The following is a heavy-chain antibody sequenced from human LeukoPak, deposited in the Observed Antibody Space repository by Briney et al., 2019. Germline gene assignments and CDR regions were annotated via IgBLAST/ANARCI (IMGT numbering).Heavy chain of an antibody. J-gene: IGHJ5*02. CDR3: ARTVGDRADP. D-gene: IGHD2-21*01. Sequence: ASVQLSCKASVYPFTTYGFIWVRQAPGLGLEWMGWISANSGDTKYGQSFQGRVTMSTDTTTETAYMELRSLRFDDTAIYYCARTVGDRADPWGQGSLVTVSS. CDR1: VYPFTTYG. V-gene: IGHV1-18*01. CDR2: ISANSGDT.